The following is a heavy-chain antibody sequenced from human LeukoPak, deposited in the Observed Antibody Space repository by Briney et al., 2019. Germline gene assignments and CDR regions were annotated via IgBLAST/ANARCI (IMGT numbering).Heavy chain of an antibody. J-gene: IGHJ4*02. CDR2: IYYSGST. D-gene: IGHD6-13*01. CDR1: GGSISSSSYY. CDR3: ARNGWYSADF. Sequence: SETLSLTCTVSGGSISSSSYYWGWIRQPPGKGLEWIGSIYYSGSTYYNPSLKSRVTISLDKSKNEFSLEVTSVTAADTAVYYCARNGWYSADFWGQGTLVTVSS. V-gene: IGHV4-39*07.